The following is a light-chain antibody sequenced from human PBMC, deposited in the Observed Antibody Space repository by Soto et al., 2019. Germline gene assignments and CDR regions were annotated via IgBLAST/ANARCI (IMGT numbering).Light chain of an antibody. CDR1: QGISNY. J-gene: IGKJ5*01. Sequence: PYSLSASVGDRVTITCRASQGISNYLAWYQQKPVKVPKLLIYAASTLQSGVSSRFSGSGSGTDFTLTISSLEPADFGVYYCQQRHNWPINFGQGTRLEIK. CDR3: QQRHNWPIN. CDR2: AAS. V-gene: IGKV1-27*01.